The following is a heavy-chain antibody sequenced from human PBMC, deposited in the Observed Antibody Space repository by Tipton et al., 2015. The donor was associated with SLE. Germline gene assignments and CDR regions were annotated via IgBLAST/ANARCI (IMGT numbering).Heavy chain of an antibody. CDR3: ARDSLI. CDR1: GYSISSGYY. J-gene: IGHJ3*02. V-gene: IGHV4-38-2*02. Sequence: TLSLTCAVSGYSISSGYYWGWIRQPPGKGLEWIGSIYHSGSTYYNPSLKSRVTISVDTSKNQFSLQLNSVTPEDTAVYYCARDSLIWGQGTMVTVSS. CDR2: IYHSGST.